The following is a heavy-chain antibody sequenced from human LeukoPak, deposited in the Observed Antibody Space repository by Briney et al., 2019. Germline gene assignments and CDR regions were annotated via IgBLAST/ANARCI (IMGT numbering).Heavy chain of an antibody. V-gene: IGHV4-61*02. Sequence: PSETLSLTCTVSGGSISSGSYYWSRIRQPAGKGLEWIGRIYTSGSTNYNPSLKSRVTISVDTSKNQFSLKLSSVTAADTAVYYCASGPLIGDAFDIWGQGTMVTVSS. CDR2: IYTSGST. CDR3: ASGPLIGDAFDI. J-gene: IGHJ3*02. CDR1: GGSISSGSYY.